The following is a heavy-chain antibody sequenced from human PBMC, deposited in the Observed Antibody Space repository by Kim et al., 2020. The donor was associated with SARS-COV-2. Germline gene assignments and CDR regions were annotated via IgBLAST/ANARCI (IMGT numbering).Heavy chain of an antibody. CDR1: GFTFSSYA. CDR2: ISGSGGST. V-gene: IGHV3-23*01. CDR3: AYSYSPTGDYYYGMDV. D-gene: IGHD2-15*01. Sequence: GGSLRLSCAASGFTFSSYAMSWVRQAPGKGLEWVSAISGSGGSTYYADSVKGRFTISRDNSKNTLYLQMNSLRAEDTAVYYCAYSYSPTGDYYYGMDVWGQGTTVTVSS. J-gene: IGHJ6*02.